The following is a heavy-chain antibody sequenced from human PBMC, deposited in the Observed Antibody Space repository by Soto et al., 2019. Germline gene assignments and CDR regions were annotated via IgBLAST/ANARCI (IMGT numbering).Heavy chain of an antibody. Sequence: QVQLVESGGGVVQPGRSVRLSCAASGFSFSDYAMHWVRQAPGKRLQWVAVIAYDSSKKYYADSVKGRFTISRDNSKTTLYLQMNGLRDDDTAVYYCASPYCSGGSCYLTEYFQYWCQATLVTVSS. CDR2: IAYDSSKK. D-gene: IGHD2-15*01. CDR3: ASPYCSGGSCYLTEYFQY. V-gene: IGHV3-30*03. J-gene: IGHJ1*01. CDR1: GFSFSDYA.